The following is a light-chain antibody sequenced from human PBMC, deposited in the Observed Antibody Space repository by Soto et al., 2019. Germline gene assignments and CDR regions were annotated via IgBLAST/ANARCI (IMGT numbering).Light chain of an antibody. V-gene: IGKV3-20*01. Sequence: EIVLTQSPGTLSLSPGERATLSCRASKSINSNYLAWYQQNPGQAPRLLIYGASSRATGIPDRFSGSGSGTDFTLTISRLEPEDFAVYYCQQYGSSPRTFGQGTKVEIK. J-gene: IGKJ1*01. CDR1: KSINSNY. CDR2: GAS. CDR3: QQYGSSPRT.